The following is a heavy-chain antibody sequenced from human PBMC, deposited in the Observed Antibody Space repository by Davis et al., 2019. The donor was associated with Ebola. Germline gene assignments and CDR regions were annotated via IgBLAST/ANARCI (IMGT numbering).Heavy chain of an antibody. Sequence: LRLSCTVSGGSISTGDYYWSWIRQPPGKGLEWIGYIYYSGSTYYNPSLKSRVTISIDTSKNQFSLKLTSVTAADTAVYYCALGITSPGKDWGQGTLVVVSP. D-gene: IGHD3-10*01. V-gene: IGHV4-30-4*01. J-gene: IGHJ4*02. CDR3: ALGITSPGKD. CDR1: GGSISTGDYY. CDR2: IYYSGST.